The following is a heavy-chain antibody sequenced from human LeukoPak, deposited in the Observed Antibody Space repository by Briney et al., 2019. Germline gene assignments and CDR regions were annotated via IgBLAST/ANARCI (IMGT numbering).Heavy chain of an antibody. V-gene: IGHV4-59*07. D-gene: IGHD6-6*01. Sequence: SDTLSLTCTVSGGSISSYYWSWIRQPPGKALECIGYTYYSGSTNYNPSLKSRVTISVDSSKNQFSLKLSSVTAADTAVYYCARVDPDSSSTLEVFDYWGQGTLVTVSS. CDR1: GGSISSYY. CDR2: TYYSGST. J-gene: IGHJ4*02. CDR3: ARVDPDSSSTLEVFDY.